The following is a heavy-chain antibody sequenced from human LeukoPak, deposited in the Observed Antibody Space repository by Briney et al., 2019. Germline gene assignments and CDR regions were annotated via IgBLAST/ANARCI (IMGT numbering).Heavy chain of an antibody. Sequence: GGSLRLSCAVSGVTVSSTDMVWFRQAPGKGLVWVSCINPDGSWTLHADSVKGRFAISRDYARNTLYLQMNSLGVEDTAMYYCARYEQRPGVTASDPWSQGTLVTVSS. D-gene: IGHD2-21*02. V-gene: IGHV3-74*01. CDR3: ARYEQRPGVTASDP. J-gene: IGHJ5*02. CDR2: INPDGSWT. CDR1: GVTVSSTD.